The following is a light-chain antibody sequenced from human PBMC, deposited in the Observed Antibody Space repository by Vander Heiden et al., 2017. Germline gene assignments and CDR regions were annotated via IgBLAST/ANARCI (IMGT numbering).Light chain of an antibody. J-gene: IGLJ1*01. CDR3: QVWDRSSDHYV. V-gene: IGLV3-21*02. CDR2: EDS. CDR1: NVGSKS. Sequence: YELTQPPSASAAPRATATITCGGKNVGSKSVSWYQQRPGQAPVLVVFEDSDRPSGIPERFSGSNSGNTATLTITRVEAGDEADYFCQVWDRSSDHYVFGIGTKVTVL.